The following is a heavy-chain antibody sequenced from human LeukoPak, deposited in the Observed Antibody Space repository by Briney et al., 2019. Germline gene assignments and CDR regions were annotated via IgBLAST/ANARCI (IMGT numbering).Heavy chain of an antibody. CDR2: IYYSGST. Sequence: PSETLSLTCTVSGGSISSSSYYWGWIRQPPGKGLEWIGSIYYSGSTYYNPSLKSRVTISVDTSKNQFSLKLSSVTAADTAVYYCARDQVDTAMVTLDYWGQGTLVTVSS. D-gene: IGHD5-18*01. V-gene: IGHV4-39*07. CDR3: ARDQVDTAMVTLDY. CDR1: GGSISSSSYY. J-gene: IGHJ4*02.